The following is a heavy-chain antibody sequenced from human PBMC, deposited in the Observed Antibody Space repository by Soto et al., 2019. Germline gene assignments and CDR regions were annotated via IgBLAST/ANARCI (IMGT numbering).Heavy chain of an antibody. D-gene: IGHD6-13*01. Sequence: EVQLVESGGGLVQPGGSLRLSCAASGFTFNTYSMNWVCQAPGKGLEWVSYISGGSSTMYYADSVKGRFTISRDNAKNLLYLQMNSLRDEDTAVYYCARDSSSWYYWGQGTLVTVSS. CDR3: ARDSSSWYY. CDR2: ISGGSSTM. V-gene: IGHV3-48*02. J-gene: IGHJ4*02. CDR1: GFTFNTYS.